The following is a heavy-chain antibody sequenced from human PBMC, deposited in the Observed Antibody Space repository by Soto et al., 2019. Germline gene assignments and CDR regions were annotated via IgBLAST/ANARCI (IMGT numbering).Heavy chain of an antibody. D-gene: IGHD2-21*02. CDR3: ARDRIVVVTAPTD. J-gene: IGHJ4*02. Sequence: QVQLVESGGGVVQPGRSLRLSCAASGFTFSSYAMHWVRQAPGKGLEWVAVISYDGSNKYYADSVKGRFTISRDKSKNTLYLQMNSLRAEDTAVYYCARDRIVVVTAPTDWGQGTLVTVSS. V-gene: IGHV3-30-3*01. CDR2: ISYDGSNK. CDR1: GFTFSSYA.